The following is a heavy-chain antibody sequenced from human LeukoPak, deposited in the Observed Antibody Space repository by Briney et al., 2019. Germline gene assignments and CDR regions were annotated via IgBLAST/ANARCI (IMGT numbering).Heavy chain of an antibody. CDR1: GFTFSSYG. CDR3: AKGISGYSSSWYKFDY. D-gene: IGHD6-13*01. CDR2: IWYDGSNK. J-gene: IGHJ4*02. V-gene: IGHV3-33*06. Sequence: PGRSLRLXCAASGFTFSSYGMHWVRQAPGKGLEWVTVIWYDGSNKYYADSVKGRFTISRDNSKNTLYLQMNSLRAEDTAVYYCAKGISGYSSSWYKFDYWGQGTLVTVSS.